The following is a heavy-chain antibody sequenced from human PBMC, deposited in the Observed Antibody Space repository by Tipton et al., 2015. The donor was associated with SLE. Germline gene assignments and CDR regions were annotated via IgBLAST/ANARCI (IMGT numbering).Heavy chain of an antibody. Sequence: TLSLTCTVSGGSISSYYWSWIRQPPGKGLEWIGYIYYSGSTNYNPSLKSRLAISVDPSQNQFSLRLNSLTAADTAVYFCARHGYGPAATSYYFDSWGQGTLVTVSS. D-gene: IGHD2-2*01. J-gene: IGHJ4*02. CDR2: IYYSGST. CDR3: ARHGYGPAATSYYFDS. V-gene: IGHV4-59*08. CDR1: GGSISSYY.